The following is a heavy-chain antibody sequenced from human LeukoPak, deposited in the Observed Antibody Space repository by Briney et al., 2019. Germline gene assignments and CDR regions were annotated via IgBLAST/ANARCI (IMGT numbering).Heavy chain of an antibody. Sequence: SETLSLTCTVSGGSIRSYYWSWIRQPPGKGLEWIGYIYYSGSTNYNPSLKSRVTISIDTSNNKFSLTLSSVTAADTAMYYCATASRGNYYSFDYWGQGTLVTVSS. V-gene: IGHV4-59*01. CDR1: GGSIRSYY. CDR2: IYYSGST. D-gene: IGHD1-26*01. CDR3: ATASRGNYYSFDY. J-gene: IGHJ4*02.